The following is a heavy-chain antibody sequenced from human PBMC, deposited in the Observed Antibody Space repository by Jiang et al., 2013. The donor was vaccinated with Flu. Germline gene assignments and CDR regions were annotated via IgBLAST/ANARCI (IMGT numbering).Heavy chain of an antibody. CDR1: GGSFSGYY. D-gene: IGHD3-16*02. Sequence: VLLKPSETLSLTCAVYGGSFSGYYWSWIRQPPGKGLEWIGEINHSGSTNYNPSLKSRVTISVDTSKNQFSLKLSSVTAADTAVYYCARGEAYYDYIWGSYRPHNWFDPWGQG. J-gene: IGHJ5*02. CDR2: INHSGST. V-gene: IGHV4-34*01. CDR3: ARGEAYYDYIWGSYRPHNWFDP.